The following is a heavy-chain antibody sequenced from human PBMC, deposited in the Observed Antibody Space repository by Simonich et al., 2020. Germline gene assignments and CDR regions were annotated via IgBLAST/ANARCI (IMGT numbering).Heavy chain of an antibody. Sequence: QVQLQQWGAGLLKPSETLSLTCAVYGGSFSGYYWSWIRQPPGKGLEWIGEINHSGSTNDNPSLTSRVTISVDTSKNQFSLKLSSVTAADTAVYYCARHLQLGPFDYWGQGTLVTVSS. D-gene: IGHD1-1*01. CDR1: GGSFSGYY. CDR2: INHSGST. V-gene: IGHV4-34*01. J-gene: IGHJ4*02. CDR3: ARHLQLGPFDY.